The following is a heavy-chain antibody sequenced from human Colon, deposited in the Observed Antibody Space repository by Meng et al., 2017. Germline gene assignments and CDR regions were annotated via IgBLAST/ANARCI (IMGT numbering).Heavy chain of an antibody. CDR1: GGSITNYY. J-gene: IGHJ4*02. CDR2: IYHTGGT. CDR3: TRSCETVRSFDY. Sequence: SETLSLTCTVSGGSITNYYWSWIRQSPHKGLEWIGYIYHTGGTTYHPSLKSRVPMSVDTAKNQFSLNLSSVTAAGSAVYYSTRSCETVRSFDYWGQGTPVTVSS. V-gene: IGHV4-59*12. D-gene: IGHD2-15*01.